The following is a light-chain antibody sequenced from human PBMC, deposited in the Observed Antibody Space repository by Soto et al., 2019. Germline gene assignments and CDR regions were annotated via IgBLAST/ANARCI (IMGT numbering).Light chain of an antibody. CDR3: QPYYEYSRT. J-gene: IGKJ2*01. Sequence: DIQMTQSPSTLSASVGDRVTITCRASQSIGTWLAWHQQKPGKAPKHLIYKASSLESGVSSRFSGSGSGTEFTLTISSLQPDDSATYYCQPYYEYSRTFGQGTKLEIK. V-gene: IGKV1-5*03. CDR2: KAS. CDR1: QSIGTW.